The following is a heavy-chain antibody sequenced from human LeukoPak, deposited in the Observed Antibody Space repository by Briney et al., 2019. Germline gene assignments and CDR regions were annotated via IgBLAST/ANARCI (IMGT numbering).Heavy chain of an antibody. J-gene: IGHJ3*02. D-gene: IGHD1-26*01. Sequence: SETLSLTCTVSGGSISSYYWSWIRQPPGKGLEWIGYIYYSGSTNYNPSLKSRVTTSVDTSKNQFSLKLSSVTPADTAVYYCARAGWELLGGGAFDIWGQGTMVTVSS. V-gene: IGHV4-59*01. CDR3: ARAGWELLGGGAFDI. CDR2: IYYSGST. CDR1: GGSISSYY.